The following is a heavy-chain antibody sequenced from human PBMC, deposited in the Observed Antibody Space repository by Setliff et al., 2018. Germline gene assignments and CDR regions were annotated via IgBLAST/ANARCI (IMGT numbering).Heavy chain of an antibody. Sequence: ASVKVSCKTSGYLLNSYGISWVRQAPGQGLEWMGWISSYNDVTNYAQSFQGRVTMTTDTSKSAAYMDLRGLRSDDTAVYYCAISTLSICSGGSCPNAFDVWGQGTMVTVS. J-gene: IGHJ3*01. V-gene: IGHV1-18*01. CDR2: ISSYNDVT. CDR3: AISTLSICSGGSCPNAFDV. D-gene: IGHD2-15*01. CDR1: GYLLNSYG.